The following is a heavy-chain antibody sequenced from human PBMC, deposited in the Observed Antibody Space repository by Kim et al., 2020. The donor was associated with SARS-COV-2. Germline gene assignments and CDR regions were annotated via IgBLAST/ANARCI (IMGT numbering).Heavy chain of an antibody. CDR3: ARDCSGGSCYSRGFDY. Sequence: SVKGRFTISRDNSKNTLYLQMNSLRAEDTAVYYCARDCSGGSCYSRGFDYWGQGTLVTVSS. D-gene: IGHD2-15*01. J-gene: IGHJ4*02. V-gene: IGHV3-30*07.